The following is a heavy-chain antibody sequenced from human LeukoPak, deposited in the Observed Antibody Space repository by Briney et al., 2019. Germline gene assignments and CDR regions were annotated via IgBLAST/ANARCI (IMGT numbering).Heavy chain of an antibody. Sequence: AAVKLSCNASGYTFTSYDINWVRQATGQGIGWMWWMNPYNGNRGYAQKFEGRVIMTRDTSISTAYLELSSLTTEDTAVYYCARAAVNLHPNHYSFMDVWGKGTTVTVSS. CDR2: MNPYNGNR. CDR3: ARAAVNLHPNHYSFMDV. V-gene: IGHV1-8*01. CDR1: GYTFTSYD. J-gene: IGHJ6*03.